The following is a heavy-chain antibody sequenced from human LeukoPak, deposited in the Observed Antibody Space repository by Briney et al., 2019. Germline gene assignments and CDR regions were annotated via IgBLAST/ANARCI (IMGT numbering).Heavy chain of an antibody. Sequence: PSETLSFTCTVSGGSISSDSWSWLRQPPGKGLEWIGFFSSTGYTSYNPSLKSQITISLDTSRNQFSLKLSSATAADTAVYYCAKGGAWYYYWGQGILVTVSS. V-gene: IGHV4-59*01. CDR1: GGSISSDS. CDR2: FSSTGYT. J-gene: IGHJ4*02. D-gene: IGHD6-19*01. CDR3: AKGGAWYYY.